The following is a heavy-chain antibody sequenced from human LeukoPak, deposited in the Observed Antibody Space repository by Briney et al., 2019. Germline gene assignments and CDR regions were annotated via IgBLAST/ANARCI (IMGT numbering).Heavy chain of an antibody. CDR2: ISYDGSNK. V-gene: IGHV3-30-3*01. CDR1: GFTFSSYA. CDR3: ARGLTYGMDDSSGYLDY. Sequence: PGGSLRLSCAASGFTFSSYAMHWVRQAPGKGLEWVAVISYDGSNKFDADSVKGRFTISRDNSKDTLYLQMNSLRAEDTAVYYCARGLTYGMDDSSGYLDYWGQGTLVTVSS. D-gene: IGHD3-22*01. J-gene: IGHJ4*02.